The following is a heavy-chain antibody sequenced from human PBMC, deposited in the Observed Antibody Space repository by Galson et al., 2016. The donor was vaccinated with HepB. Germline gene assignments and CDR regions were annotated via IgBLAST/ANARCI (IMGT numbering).Heavy chain of an antibody. V-gene: IGHV3-21*01. D-gene: IGHD6-19*01. CDR2: ISSTRKYI. CDR3: AKAGTVAAAEY. CDR1: GFTFGSFT. J-gene: IGHJ4*02. Sequence: SLRLSCAASGFTFGSFTMTWVRQAPGKGLEWVSTISSTRKYINYADSVKGRFTVSRDNAKSSVSLQMNSLRAEDTAVYYCAKAGTVAAAEYWGQGTLVTVSS.